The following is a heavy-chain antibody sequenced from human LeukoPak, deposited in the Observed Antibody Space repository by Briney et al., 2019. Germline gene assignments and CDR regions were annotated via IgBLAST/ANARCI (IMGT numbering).Heavy chain of an antibody. V-gene: IGHV4-4*07. CDR3: ARDSSSWRTYYFDY. CDR2: IYTSGST. CDR1: GDSISSFY. J-gene: IGHJ4*02. Sequence: PSETLSLTCTVSGDSISSFYWTWIRQPAGKGLEWIGRIYTSGSTNYNPSLKSRVTMSVDTSKNQFSLKLSSVTAADTAVYYCARDSSSWRTYYFDYWGQGTLVTVSS. D-gene: IGHD6-13*01.